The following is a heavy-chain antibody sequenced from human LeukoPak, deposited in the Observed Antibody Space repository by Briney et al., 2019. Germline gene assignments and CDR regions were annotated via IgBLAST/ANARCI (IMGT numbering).Heavy chain of an antibody. CDR1: GGSISSYF. Sequence: SETLSLTCTASGGSISSYFWRWIRQPPGKGLEWIGYISYSGSTNYNPSLKSRVTISVDTSENQFSLQLSCVTAADTAVYYCARHASSGWYDYWGQGTLVTVSS. D-gene: IGHD6-19*01. V-gene: IGHV4-59*08. CDR3: ARHASSGWYDY. J-gene: IGHJ4*02. CDR2: ISYSGST.